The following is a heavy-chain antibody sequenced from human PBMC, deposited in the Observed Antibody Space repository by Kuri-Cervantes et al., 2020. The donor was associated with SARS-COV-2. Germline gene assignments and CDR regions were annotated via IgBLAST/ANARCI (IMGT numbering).Heavy chain of an antibody. Sequence: CAVSGGSISSGNFYWSWIRQPQGKGLEWIGYISQSENTYYNPSLKSRVTISADTSKNQFSLKMSYVTAADPAVYYCARHSPRSSYYYYYMDVWGKGTTVTVSS. V-gene: IGHV4-30-2*01. CDR2: ISQSENT. CDR3: ARHSPRSSYYYYYMDV. J-gene: IGHJ6*03. CDR1: GGSISSGNFY.